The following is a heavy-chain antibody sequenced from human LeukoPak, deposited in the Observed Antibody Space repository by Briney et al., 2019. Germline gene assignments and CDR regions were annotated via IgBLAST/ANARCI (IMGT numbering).Heavy chain of an antibody. CDR2: IYHSGST. CDR3: ARSPERWLQLLIDY. J-gene: IGHJ4*02. D-gene: IGHD5-24*01. V-gene: IGHV4-38-2*01. Sequence: SETLSLTCAVSVYSISSGYYWGWIRQPPGKGLEWIGSIYHSGSTYYNPSLKSRVTISVDTSKNQFSLKLSSVTAADTAVYYCARSPERWLQLLIDYWGQGTLVTVSS. CDR1: VYSISSGYY.